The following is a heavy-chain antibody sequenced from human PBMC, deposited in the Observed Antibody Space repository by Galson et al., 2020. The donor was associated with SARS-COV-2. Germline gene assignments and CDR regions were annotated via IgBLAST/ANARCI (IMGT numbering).Heavy chain of an antibody. CDR2: TYYRSKWYN. V-gene: IGHV6-1*01. D-gene: IGHD5-12*01. CDR1: GDSVFSNSAA. Sequence: SQTLSLTCAISGDSVFSNSAAWNWIRQSPSRGLEWLGRTYYRSKWYNDYAVSVKSRITINPDTSKNQFSLQLNSVTPEDTAVYYCAREMATSYYYYYYMDVWGKGTTVTVSS. J-gene: IGHJ6*03. CDR3: AREMATSYYYYYYMDV.